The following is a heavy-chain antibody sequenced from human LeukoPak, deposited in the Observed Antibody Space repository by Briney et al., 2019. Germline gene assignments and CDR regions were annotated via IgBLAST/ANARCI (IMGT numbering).Heavy chain of an antibody. CDR2: ISSSGSTI. CDR3: ARDANGDYGYWFDP. V-gene: IGHV3-11*04. J-gene: IGHJ5*02. CDR1: GFTFSDYY. D-gene: IGHD4-17*01. Sequence: GGSLRLSCAASGFTFSDYYMSWIRQAPGKGLEWVSYISSSGSTIYYADSVKGRFTISRDNAKNSLYLQINSLRAEDTAVYYCARDANGDYGYWFDPWGQGTLVTVSS.